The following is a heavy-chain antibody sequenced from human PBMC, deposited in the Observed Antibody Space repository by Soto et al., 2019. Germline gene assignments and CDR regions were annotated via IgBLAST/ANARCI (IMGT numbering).Heavy chain of an antibody. CDR3: ARDSVVVPAAIIGSWFDP. CDR2: IIPIFGTA. V-gene: IGHV1-69*06. Sequence: QVQLVQSGAEVKKPGSSVKVSCKASGGTFSSYAISWVRQAPGQGLEWMGGIIPIFGTANYAQKFQGRVTITADKSTSTAYMELSSLRSEDTAVYYCARDSVVVPAAIIGSWFDPWGQGTLVTVSS. D-gene: IGHD2-2*02. J-gene: IGHJ5*02. CDR1: GGTFSSYA.